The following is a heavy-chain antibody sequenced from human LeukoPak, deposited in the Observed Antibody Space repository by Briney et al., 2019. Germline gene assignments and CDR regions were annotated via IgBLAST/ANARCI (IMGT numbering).Heavy chain of an antibody. V-gene: IGHV4-59*12. Sequence: PSETLSLTCTVSGGSISSYYWSWIRQPLGKGLEWIGYIYYSGSTKYNPSLKSRVTISVDTSKNQFSLKLSSVTAADTALYYCAGSRYCSGGTCYATFDYWGQGTLVTVSS. CDR2: IYYSGST. D-gene: IGHD2-15*01. J-gene: IGHJ4*02. CDR3: AGSRYCSGGTCYATFDY. CDR1: GGSISSYY.